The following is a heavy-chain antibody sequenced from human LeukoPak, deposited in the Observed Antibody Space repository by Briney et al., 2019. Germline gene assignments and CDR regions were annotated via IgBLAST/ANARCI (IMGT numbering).Heavy chain of an antibody. Sequence: GGSLRLSCTVSGFTFGDYAINWVRQAPGKGLEWVGFIRSKAFGETAEYAASVKGRFTISRDDSKSIAYLQMNSLKTEDTAVYYCTRDRGSSTLGDYWGQATLVTVSS. CDR3: TRDRGSSTLGDY. CDR1: GFTFGDYA. CDR2: IRSKAFGETA. D-gene: IGHD7-27*01. J-gene: IGHJ4*02. V-gene: IGHV3-49*04.